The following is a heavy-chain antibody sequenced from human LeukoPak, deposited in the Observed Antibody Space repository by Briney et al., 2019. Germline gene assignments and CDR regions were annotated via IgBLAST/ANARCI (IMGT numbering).Heavy chain of an antibody. CDR3: LNEHGG. J-gene: IGHJ4*02. Sequence: TSVRVSCKASGYTFTGSYMHWVRQAPGQGFEWIGWISPASGATKYAQNFQGRVTLTTDTSITTAYMELSSLTSDDTASYYCLNEHGGWGQGTPVTVSS. CDR1: GYTFTGSY. D-gene: IGHD1-1*01. CDR2: ISPASGAT. V-gene: IGHV1-2*02.